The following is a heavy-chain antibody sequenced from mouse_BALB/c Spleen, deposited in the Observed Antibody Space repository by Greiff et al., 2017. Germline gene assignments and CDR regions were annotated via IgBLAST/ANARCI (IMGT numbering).Heavy chain of an antibody. J-gene: IGHJ1*01. V-gene: IGHV14-3*02. CDR1: GFNIKDTY. D-gene: IGHD1-1*01. CDR3: ARSRYYGSSWYFDV. CDR2: IDPANGNT. Sequence: EVQLMESGAELVKPGASVKLSCTASGFNIKDTYMHWVKQRPEQGLEWIGRIDPANGNTKYDPKFQGKATITADTSSNTAYLQLSSLTSEDTAVYYCARSRYYGSSWYFDVWGAGTTVTVSS.